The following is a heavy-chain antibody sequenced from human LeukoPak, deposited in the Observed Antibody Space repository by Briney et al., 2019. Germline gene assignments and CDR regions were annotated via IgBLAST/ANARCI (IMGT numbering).Heavy chain of an antibody. Sequence: ASVKVSCKASGYTFTGYYMNWVRQAPGQGLEWMGWINPNSGGTNYAQKFQGRVTMTRGTSISTAYMELSRLRSDDTAVYYCVREMRDIVVVVATIWFDPWGQGTLVTVSS. CDR2: INPNSGGT. V-gene: IGHV1-2*02. D-gene: IGHD2-15*01. CDR3: VREMRDIVVVVATIWFDP. CDR1: GYTFTGYY. J-gene: IGHJ5*02.